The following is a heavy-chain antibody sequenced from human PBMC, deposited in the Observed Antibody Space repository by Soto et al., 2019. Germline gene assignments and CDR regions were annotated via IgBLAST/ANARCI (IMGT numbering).Heavy chain of an antibody. CDR2: INSDGSST. V-gene: IGHV3-74*01. CDR3: ARVEKYYALRSTYYVFDY. D-gene: IGHD3-10*02. Sequence: EVQLVESGGGLVQPGGSLRLSCAASGFAFSGYWMHWVRQAPGKGLVWVSRINSDGSSTNYADSVKGRFTISRDNAKNTLFLQMNSLSAEDTAVYYCARVEKYYALRSTYYVFDYWGQGALVTVSS. J-gene: IGHJ4*02. CDR1: GFAFSGYW.